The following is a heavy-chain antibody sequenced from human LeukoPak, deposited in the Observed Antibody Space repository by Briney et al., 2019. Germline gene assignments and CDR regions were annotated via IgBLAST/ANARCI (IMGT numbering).Heavy chain of an antibody. CDR1: GGSFSGYY. CDR3: ARRPDYGDYYFDY. Sequence: PSETLSLTCAVYGGSFSGYYWSWIRQPPGKGLEWIGEINHSGSTYYNPSLKSRVTISVDTSKNQFSLKLSSVTAADTAVYYCARRPDYGDYYFDYWGQGTLVTVSS. J-gene: IGHJ4*02. V-gene: IGHV4-34*01. D-gene: IGHD4-17*01. CDR2: INHSGST.